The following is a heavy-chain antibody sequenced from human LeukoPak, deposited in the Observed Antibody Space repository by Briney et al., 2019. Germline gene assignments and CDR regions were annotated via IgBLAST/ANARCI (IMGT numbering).Heavy chain of an antibody. D-gene: IGHD3-22*01. CDR3: ARGGRNYYDTSGYS. CDR1: GFTFSSYW. V-gene: IGHV3-7*01. Sequence: GGSLRLSCAASGFTFSSYWMAWVRQAPGKGLEWVANIKQDGSDKYYVDSVKGRFTISRDNAKNSLYPQMNSLRAEDTAVYYCARGGRNYYDTSGYSWGQGTLVTVSS. CDR2: IKQDGSDK. J-gene: IGHJ5*02.